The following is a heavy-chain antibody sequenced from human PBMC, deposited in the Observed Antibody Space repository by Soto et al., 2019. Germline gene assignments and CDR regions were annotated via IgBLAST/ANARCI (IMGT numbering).Heavy chain of an antibody. CDR2: IYSSGRT. V-gene: IGHV4-4*07. D-gene: IGHD4-17*01. J-gene: IGHJ5*02. CDR1: GVSITNYY. Sequence: SETLSLTCIVSGVSITNYYWSWIRQPAGKGLEWIGRIYSSGRTNSNPSLKSRVTISLDTSKNQFSLKVTSMTTADTSVYFCARARGGDSGDYASLFDRWSQRNLVTVSS. CDR3: ARARGGDSGDYASLFDR.